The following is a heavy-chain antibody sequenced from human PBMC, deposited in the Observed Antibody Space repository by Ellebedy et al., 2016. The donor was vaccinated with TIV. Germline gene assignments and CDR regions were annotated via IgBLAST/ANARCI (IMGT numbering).Heavy chain of an antibody. J-gene: IGHJ5*02. CDR1: GGSISSGDYS. CDR2: IYHSGST. Sequence: SETLSLXXTVPGGSISSGDYSWSWIRQPPGKGLEWIGYIYHSGSTYYNPSLKSRVTISVDTSKNQFSLKLSSVTAADTAVYYCARGLSWFDPWGQGTLVTVSS. CDR3: ARGLSWFDP. V-gene: IGHV4-30-2*01.